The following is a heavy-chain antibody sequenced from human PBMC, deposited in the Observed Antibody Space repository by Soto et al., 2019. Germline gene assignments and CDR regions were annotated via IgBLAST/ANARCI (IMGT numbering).Heavy chain of an antibody. CDR2: IIPIFGTA. J-gene: IGHJ6*02. D-gene: IGHD6-19*01. Sequence: GASVQVSCKASGGTFSSYAISWVRQAPGQGLEWMGGIIPIFGTANYAQKFQGRVTITADESTSTAYMELSSLRSEDTAVYYCARGGGIAVAGPYYYYGMDVWGQGTTVTVSS. CDR1: GGTFSSYA. CDR3: ARGGGIAVAGPYYYYGMDV. V-gene: IGHV1-69*13.